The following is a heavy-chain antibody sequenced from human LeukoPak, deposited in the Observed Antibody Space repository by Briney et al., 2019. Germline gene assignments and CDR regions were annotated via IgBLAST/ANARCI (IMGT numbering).Heavy chain of an antibody. J-gene: IGHJ3*01. V-gene: IGHV4-30-2*01. CDR1: GGSISSGGYY. CDR2: IYHSGST. CDR3: ARYSDGNIHGAFDP. D-gene: IGHD3-16*01. Sequence: PSETLSLTCTVSGGSISSGGYYWSWIRQPPGKGLEWIGFIYHSGSTYYNPSLKSRVTISLDRSNTQFFLTLTSVTAADTAVYYCARYSDGNIHGAFDPWGQGTFVIVSS.